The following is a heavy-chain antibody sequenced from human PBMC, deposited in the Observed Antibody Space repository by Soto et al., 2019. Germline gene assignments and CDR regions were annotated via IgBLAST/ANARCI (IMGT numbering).Heavy chain of an antibody. CDR1: GFTFSSYA. Sequence: EVQLLESGGGLVQPGGSLRLSCAASGFTFSSYAMSWVRQAPGKGLEWVSYISSSGSTIYYADSVKGRFTISRDNAKNSLYLQMNSLRAEDTAVYYCARGGAMVRGVIILGHDYWGQGTLVTVSS. CDR3: ARGGAMVRGVIILGHDY. D-gene: IGHD3-10*01. CDR2: ISSSGSTI. V-gene: IGHV3-48*04. J-gene: IGHJ4*02.